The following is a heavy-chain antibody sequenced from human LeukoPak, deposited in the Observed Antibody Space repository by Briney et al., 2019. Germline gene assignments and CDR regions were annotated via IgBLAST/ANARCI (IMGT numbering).Heavy chain of an antibody. CDR1: GYTFTSYD. CDR3: ARTSILGTRPSYRDAFDI. Sequence: EASVNVSCKASGYTFTSYDINWVRQATGQGLEWMGWMNPNSGNTGYAQKFQGRVTMTRNTSISTAYMELSSLRSEDTAVYYCARTSILGTRPSYRDAFDIWGQGTMVTVSS. D-gene: IGHD1/OR15-1a*01. CDR2: MNPNSGNT. J-gene: IGHJ3*02. V-gene: IGHV1-8*01.